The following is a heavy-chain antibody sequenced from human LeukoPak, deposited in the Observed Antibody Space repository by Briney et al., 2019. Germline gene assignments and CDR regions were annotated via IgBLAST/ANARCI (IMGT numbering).Heavy chain of an antibody. CDR1: GFTFGDYA. Sequence: GGSLRLSCTASGFTFGDYAMSWVRQAPGKGLEWVGFIRSKAYGGTTEYAASVKGRFTISRDDSKSIAYLQTNSLKTEDTAVYYCTRDYPIAVAGNFDYWGQGTLVTVSS. V-gene: IGHV3-49*04. J-gene: IGHJ4*02. CDR2: IRSKAYGGTT. CDR3: TRDYPIAVAGNFDY. D-gene: IGHD6-19*01.